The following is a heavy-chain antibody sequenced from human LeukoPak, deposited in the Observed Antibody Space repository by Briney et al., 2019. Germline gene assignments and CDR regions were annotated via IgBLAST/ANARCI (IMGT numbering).Heavy chain of an antibody. D-gene: IGHD5-12*01. CDR2: IIPIFGTA. V-gene: IGHV1-69*13. Sequence: GASVKVSCKASGYTFTSYYMHWVREAPGQGLEWMGGIIPIFGTANYAQKFQGRVTITADESTSTAYMELSSLRSEDTAVYYCARDANPYSGYDPPFAYENWFDPWGQGTLVTVSS. CDR3: ARDANPYSGYDPPFAYENWFDP. CDR1: GYTFTSYY. J-gene: IGHJ5*02.